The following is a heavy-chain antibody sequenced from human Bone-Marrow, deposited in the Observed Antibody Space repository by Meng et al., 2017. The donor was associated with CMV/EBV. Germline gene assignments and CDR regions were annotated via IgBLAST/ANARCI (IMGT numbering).Heavy chain of an antibody. J-gene: IGHJ6*02. CDR2: MNPNSGNT. CDR1: GYTFTSYD. CDR3: ARTLAYCSSPSCHWGMDV. D-gene: IGHD2-2*01. Sequence: ASVKVSCKASGYTFTSYDINWVRQATGQGLEWMGWMNPNSGNTGYAQKFQGRVTMTRNTSISTAYMELSSLRSEDTAVYYCARTLAYCSSPSCHWGMDVWGQGTTVTVSS. V-gene: IGHV1-8*01.